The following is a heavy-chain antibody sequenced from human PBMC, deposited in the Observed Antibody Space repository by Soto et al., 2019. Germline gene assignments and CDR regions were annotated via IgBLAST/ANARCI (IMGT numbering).Heavy chain of an antibody. CDR2: INHSGST. CDR3: ARGPAPRGSSGWYGAFDY. V-gene: IGHV4-34*01. D-gene: IGHD6-19*01. Sequence: SETLSLTCAVYGGSFSGYYWSWIRQPPGKGLEWIGEINHSGSTNYNPSLKSRVTTSVDTSKNQFSLKLSSVTAADTAVYYCARGPAPRGSSGWYGAFDYWGQGTLVTVS. J-gene: IGHJ4*02. CDR1: GGSFSGYY.